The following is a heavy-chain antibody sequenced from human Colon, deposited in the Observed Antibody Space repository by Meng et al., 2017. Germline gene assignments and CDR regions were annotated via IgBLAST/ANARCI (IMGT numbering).Heavy chain of an antibody. J-gene: IGHJ4*02. CDR3: ARGAITRTATALGW. CDR2: INAADGST. V-gene: IGHV1-3*01. Sequence: VQSGAEWKNPGASVKLSCKTSGFTFTGYTLHWVRQAPGQSLEWMGWINAADGSTKYSQKFLDRVTITRDTSASTVYMELSSLTSEDTAVYYCARGAITRTATALGWWGQGTLVTVSS. CDR1: GFTFTGYT. D-gene: IGHD6-19*01.